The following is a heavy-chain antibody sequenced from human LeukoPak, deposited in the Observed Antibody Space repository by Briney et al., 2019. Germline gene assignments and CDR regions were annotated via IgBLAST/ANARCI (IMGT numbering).Heavy chain of an antibody. V-gene: IGHV1-69*13. CDR1: GGTFSSYA. D-gene: IGHD2-2*01. CDR2: IIPIFGTA. J-gene: IGHJ3*02. CDR3: ASRYCSSSTSCYAEDAFDI. Sequence: GASVKVSCKASGGTFSSYAISWVRQAPGQGLEWMGGIIPIFGTANYAQKFQGRVTITADESTSTAYMELSSLRSDDTAVYYCASRYCSSSTSCYAEDAFDIWGQGTMVTVSS.